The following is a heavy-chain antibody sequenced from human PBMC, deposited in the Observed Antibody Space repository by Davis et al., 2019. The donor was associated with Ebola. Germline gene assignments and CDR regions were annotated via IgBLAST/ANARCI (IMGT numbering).Heavy chain of an antibody. Sequence: GGSLRLSCAASGFTFGNFAMSWVCQAPGQGLEWVSTVTAYGSNTFYADSVRGRFTTSRDNSKNTIDLQMNSLRAEDTALYYCARAYVGFCSGGSCFRLDPWGQGTLVTVSS. CDR1: GFTFGNFA. D-gene: IGHD2-15*01. J-gene: IGHJ5*02. V-gene: IGHV3-23*01. CDR2: VTAYGSNT. CDR3: ARAYVGFCSGGSCFRLDP.